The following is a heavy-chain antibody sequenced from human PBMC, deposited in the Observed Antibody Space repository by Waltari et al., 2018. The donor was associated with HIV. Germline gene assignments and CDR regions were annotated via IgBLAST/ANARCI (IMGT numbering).Heavy chain of an antibody. CDR1: GYTFTSYA. CDR2: INAGNGNT. J-gene: IGHJ5*02. CDR3: ARMARVYYDSSVGEGNWFDP. Sequence: QVQIVQSGAEVKKPGASVKVSCKASGYTFTSYAMHWVRQAPGQRLEWMGWINAGNGNTKYSQKFQGRVTITRDTSASTAYMELSSLRSEDTAVYYCARMARVYYDSSVGEGNWFDPWGQGTLVTVSS. D-gene: IGHD3-22*01. V-gene: IGHV1-3*01.